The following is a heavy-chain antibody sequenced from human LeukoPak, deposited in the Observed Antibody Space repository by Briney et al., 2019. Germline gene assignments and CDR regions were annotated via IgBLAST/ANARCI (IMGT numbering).Heavy chain of an antibody. Sequence: GRSHSPSCTAPGFTSGDYAMSWFRQAPGKWLEWVGFIRAKTSGGTTQYSTSVKDRSTILRDACNIFNYLPLNSLKTPDIAVYDCASDDFGCNAVGFWGQGTLVTVSS. CDR2: IRAKTSGGTT. CDR1: GFTSGDYA. D-gene: IGHD4-23*01. CDR3: ASDDFGCNAVGF. J-gene: IGHJ1*01. V-gene: IGHV3-49*01.